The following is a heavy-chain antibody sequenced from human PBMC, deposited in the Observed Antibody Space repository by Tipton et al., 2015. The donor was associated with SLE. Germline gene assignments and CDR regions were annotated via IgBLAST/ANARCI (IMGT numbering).Heavy chain of an antibody. J-gene: IGHJ4*02. Sequence: GSLRLSCAASGFTFSSYSMNWVRQAPGKGLEWVSSISSSSSYIYYADSVKGRFTISRDNSKNTLYLQMNSLRAEDTAVYYCARAPLGDLMFDYWGQGTLVTVSS. V-gene: IGHV3-21*04. CDR1: GFTFSSYS. CDR2: ISSSSSYI. CDR3: ARAPLGDLMFDY. D-gene: IGHD3-10*01.